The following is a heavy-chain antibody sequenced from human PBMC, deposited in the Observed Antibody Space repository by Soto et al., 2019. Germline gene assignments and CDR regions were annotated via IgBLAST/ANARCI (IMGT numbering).Heavy chain of an antibody. Sequence: GGSLRLSCAASGFTFSSYAMSWVRQAPGKGLEWVSAISGSGGSTYYADSVKGRFTISRDNSKNTLYLQMNSLRAEDTAVYYCAKDPRGYDFWSGYYYNWFDPWGQGTLVTVSS. CDR2: ISGSGGST. J-gene: IGHJ5*02. CDR1: GFTFSSYA. V-gene: IGHV3-23*01. D-gene: IGHD3-3*01. CDR3: AKDPRGYDFWSGYYYNWFDP.